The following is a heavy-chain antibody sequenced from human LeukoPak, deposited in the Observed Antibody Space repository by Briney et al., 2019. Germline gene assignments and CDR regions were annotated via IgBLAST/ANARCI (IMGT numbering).Heavy chain of an antibody. CDR2: IRYDGSNK. Sequence: TGGSLRLSCAASGFTFSSYGMHWVRQAPGKGLEWVAFIRYDGSNKYYADSVKGRFTISRDNAKNSQYLQMNSLRAEDTAVYYCAREGDAFDIWGQGTMVTVSS. V-gene: IGHV3-30*02. J-gene: IGHJ3*02. CDR1: GFTFSSYG. CDR3: AREGDAFDI.